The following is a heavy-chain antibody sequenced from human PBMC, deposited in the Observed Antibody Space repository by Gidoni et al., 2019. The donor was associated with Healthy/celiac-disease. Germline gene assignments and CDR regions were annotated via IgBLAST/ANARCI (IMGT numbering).Heavy chain of an antibody. D-gene: IGHD3-22*01. J-gene: IGHJ4*02. CDR2: NNHCVST. V-gene: IGHV4-34*01. CDR3: ARCLPYDSSGYYYLGGFDY. CDR1: GGSLCGYY. Sequence: QVQLQQLGAGLSTLSETLSLTCPVYGGSLCGYYWSWILQPPGKGLEWIGENNHCVSTNYNPSLKSRVTISVDTSKNQFSLKLSSVTAADTAVYYCARCLPYDSSGYYYLGGFDYWGQGTLVTVSS.